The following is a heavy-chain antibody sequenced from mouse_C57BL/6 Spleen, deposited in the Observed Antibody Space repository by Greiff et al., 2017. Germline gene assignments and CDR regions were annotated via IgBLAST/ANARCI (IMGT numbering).Heavy chain of an antibody. CDR3: ATKMGHAMDY. CDR2: VYPGDGDT. Sequence: VHLVESGPELVKPGASVKISCKASGYAFSSSWMNWVKQRPGKGLEWIGRVYPGDGDTNYNGKFKGKATLTADKSSSTAYMQLSSLTSEDSAVYFCATKMGHAMDYWGQGTSVTVSS. J-gene: IGHJ4*01. CDR1: GYAFSSSW. D-gene: IGHD1-3*01. V-gene: IGHV1-82*01.